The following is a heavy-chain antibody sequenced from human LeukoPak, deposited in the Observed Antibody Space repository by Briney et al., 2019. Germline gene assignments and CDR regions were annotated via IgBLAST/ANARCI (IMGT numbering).Heavy chain of an antibody. D-gene: IGHD5-12*01. V-gene: IGHV4-34*01. CDR1: GGSFSGYY. J-gene: IGHJ4*02. CDR2: INHSGST. CDR3: ARAAGRDGYKQEFDY. Sequence: SETLSLTCAVYGGSFSGYYWSWIRQPPGKGLEWIGEINHSGSTNYNPSLKSRVTISVDTSKNQFSLKLSSVNAADTAVYYCARAAGRDGYKQEFDYWGQGTLVTVSS.